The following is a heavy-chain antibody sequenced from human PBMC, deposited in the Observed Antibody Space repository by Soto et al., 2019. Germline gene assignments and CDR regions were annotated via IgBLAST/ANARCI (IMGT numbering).Heavy chain of an antibody. Sequence: PSETRLTCTVSGGSISSYYWSWIRQPPGKGLEWIGYIYYSGSTNYNPSLKSRVTISVDTSKNQFSLKLSSVTAADTAVYYCARISGYDPSFDYWGQGTLVTVSS. J-gene: IGHJ4*02. CDR3: ARISGYDPSFDY. V-gene: IGHV4-59*08. CDR1: GGSISSYY. CDR2: IYYSGST. D-gene: IGHD5-12*01.